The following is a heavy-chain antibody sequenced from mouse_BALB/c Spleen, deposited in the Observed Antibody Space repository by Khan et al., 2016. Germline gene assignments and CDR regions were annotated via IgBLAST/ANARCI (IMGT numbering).Heavy chain of an antibody. J-gene: IGHJ3*01. CDR2: ISHSGVS. CDR3: ATWDYYGSAFAY. CDR1: GDSITSGH. Sequence: EVQLQESGPSLAKPSQTLSLTCSVTGDSITSGHWNWIRTFPGNKFDFMGYISHSGVSYFNPPLISRNSITRDTSKNQYYLQVNSVTTEYTATYYCATWDYYGSAFAYWGQGTLVTVSA. D-gene: IGHD1-2*01. V-gene: IGHV3-8*02.